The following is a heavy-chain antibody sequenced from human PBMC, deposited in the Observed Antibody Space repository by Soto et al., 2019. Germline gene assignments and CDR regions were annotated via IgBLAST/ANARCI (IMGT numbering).Heavy chain of an antibody. CDR1: GGTFSSYT. V-gene: IGHV1-69*02. J-gene: IGHJ4*02. Sequence: QVQLVQSGAEVKKPGSSVNVSCKASGGTFSSYTISWVRQAPGQGLEWMGRIIPILGIANYAQKFQGRVTITADKSTSTAYMELSSLRSEDTAVYYCARVGVSGLLTRDYWGQGTLVTVSS. D-gene: IGHD3-16*01. CDR3: ARVGVSGLLTRDY. CDR2: IIPILGIA.